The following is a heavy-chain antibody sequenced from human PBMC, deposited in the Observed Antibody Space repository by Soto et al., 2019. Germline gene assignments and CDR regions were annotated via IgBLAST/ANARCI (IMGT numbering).Heavy chain of an antibody. Sequence: GGSLRLSCAAFGFTFNTSWMSWVRQAPGKGLEWVANIERDGSDKAYMGSVEGRFTISRNNAQNSLYLQMNSLRVEDTAVYYCATDKFASSNYVSDHWGQGTLVTVSS. CDR1: GFTFNTSW. CDR2: IERDGSDK. CDR3: ATDKFASSNYVSDH. J-gene: IGHJ4*02. D-gene: IGHD4-4*01. V-gene: IGHV3-7*04.